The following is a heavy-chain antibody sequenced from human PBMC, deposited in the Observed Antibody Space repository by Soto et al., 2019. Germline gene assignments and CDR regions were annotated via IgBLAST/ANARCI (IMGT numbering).Heavy chain of an antibody. CDR2: IYGSGGGT. Sequence: EVQLLESGGGLVQPGGSLRLSCVASGFTFSNYGMTWVRQAPGKGLEWVSSIYGSGGGTFYADSVRGRFTISRDNSKNTLYLQMNNLRAEDTAAYHCAKLRADTCYSAGNYWGQGTLVTVSS. V-gene: IGHV3-23*01. D-gene: IGHD2-15*01. CDR3: AKLRADTCYSAGNY. CDR1: GFTFSNYG. J-gene: IGHJ4*02.